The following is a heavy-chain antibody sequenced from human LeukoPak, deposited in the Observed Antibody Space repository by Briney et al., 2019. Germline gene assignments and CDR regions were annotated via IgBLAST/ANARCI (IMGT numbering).Heavy chain of an antibody. J-gene: IGHJ4*02. CDR2: LYPGGKT. CDR1: RFSVSNSY. D-gene: IGHD6-19*01. Sequence: GRSLRLPCAASRFSVSNSYMSWVRLAPGEGLEFGSALYPGGKTYYADSVKGRFTISSDTSKNTVDVQMTSLRAEDTAIYYCTRNRVADTTEFAYWGQGTLVSVSS. CDR3: TRNRVADTTEFAY. V-gene: IGHV3-53*05.